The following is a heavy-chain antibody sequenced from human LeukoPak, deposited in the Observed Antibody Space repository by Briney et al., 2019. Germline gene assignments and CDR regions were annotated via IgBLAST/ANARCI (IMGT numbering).Heavy chain of an antibody. J-gene: IGHJ3*02. Sequence: ASVTVSCKASGYTFTSYGISWVRQAPGQGLEWMGWISAYNGNTNYAQKLQGRVTMTTDTSTSTAYMELRSLRSDDTAVYYCARYHPRTGIQGWLAAFDIWGQGTMVTVSS. V-gene: IGHV1-18*01. CDR3: ARYHPRTGIQGWLAAFDI. CDR2: ISAYNGNT. CDR1: GYTFTSYG. D-gene: IGHD1-1*01.